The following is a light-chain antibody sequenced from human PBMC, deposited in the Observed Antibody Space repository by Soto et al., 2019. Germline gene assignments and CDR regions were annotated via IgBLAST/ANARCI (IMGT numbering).Light chain of an antibody. CDR2: AS. J-gene: IGKJ3*01. CDR3: QHYGTSAL. Sequence: EIVLTQSPGTLSLSPGERATLSCRASQSVSDSYLAWYQQKPGQAPRLLIYASSRATGIPDRFSASGSGTAFTLTISRLEPEDFAVYYCQHYGTSALFGPGTKVDIK. V-gene: IGKV3-20*01. CDR1: QSVSDSY.